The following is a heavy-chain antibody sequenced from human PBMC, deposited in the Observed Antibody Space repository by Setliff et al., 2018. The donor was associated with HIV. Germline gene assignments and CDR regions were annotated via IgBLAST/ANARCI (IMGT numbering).Heavy chain of an antibody. Sequence: GASVKVSCKASGYTFSNYGISWVRQAPGQGLEWMGWITPYNGNRNYAQNLQDRVTMTTDTSTNTAYMELSSLRSDDTAVYYCARGGGYWFYDYGIDVWGRGTTVTVSS. D-gene: IGHD2-8*02. CDR2: ITPYNGNR. CDR1: GYTFSNYG. CDR3: ARGGGYWFYDYGIDV. V-gene: IGHV1-18*01. J-gene: IGHJ6*02.